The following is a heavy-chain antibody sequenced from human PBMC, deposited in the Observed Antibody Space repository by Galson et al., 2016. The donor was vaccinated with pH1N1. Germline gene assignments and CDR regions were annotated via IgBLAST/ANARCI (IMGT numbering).Heavy chain of an antibody. CDR3: ARTAAAAYFDY. CDR1: GYTFTAYG. CDR2: ISAINVSP. D-gene: IGHD6-13*01. Sequence: SVKVSCKASGYTFTAYGINWVRQAPGQGLEWMGRISAINVSPSYAQKFQGRVAMTSDPSTNTAYMELGSLRSDDTAVYYCARTAAAAYFDYWGQGTLITVSS. V-gene: IGHV1-18*01. J-gene: IGHJ4*02.